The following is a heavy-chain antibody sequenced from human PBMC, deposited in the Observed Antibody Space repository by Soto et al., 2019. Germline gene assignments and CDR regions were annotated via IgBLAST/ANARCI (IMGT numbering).Heavy chain of an antibody. V-gene: IGHV4-59*01. D-gene: IGHD4-17*01. Sequence: PSETLSLTCTVSGGSINSYYWNWIRQPPRKGLEWIGYIHYSGSTNYNPSLKSRVAVSVDTSKNQFSLKLRSVTAADTAMYYCAKNDDHGSSYHGMGGWGQGTTVTVAS. CDR3: AKNDDHGSSYHGMGG. CDR2: IHYSGST. J-gene: IGHJ6*01. CDR1: GGSINSYY.